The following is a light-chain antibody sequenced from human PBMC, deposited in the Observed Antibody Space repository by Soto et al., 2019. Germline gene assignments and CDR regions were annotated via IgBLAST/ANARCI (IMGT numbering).Light chain of an antibody. V-gene: IGKV1-5*01. CDR3: QQYNNYSPWT. CDR2: DAS. CDR1: QSVTNW. Sequence: DIQMTHSPSTLSASVGDRVTITCRASQSVTNWLAWYQQKPGMAPKLLIYDASHLETGVPSRFSGSGSGTEFTLTISSLQPDDFATYYCQQYNNYSPWTFGQGTKVEIK. J-gene: IGKJ1*01.